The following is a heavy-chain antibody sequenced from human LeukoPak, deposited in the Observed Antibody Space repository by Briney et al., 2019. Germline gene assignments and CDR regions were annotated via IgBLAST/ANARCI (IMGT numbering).Heavy chain of an antibody. J-gene: IGHJ5*02. Sequence: PSETLSLTCTVSGGSISSYYWSWIRQPPGKGLEWIGYIYYSGSTNYNPSLKSRVTISVDTSKNQFSLKLSSVTAADTAVYYCARARGIYSSSSYWFDPWGQGTLVTVSS. D-gene: IGHD6-6*01. CDR1: GGSISSYY. CDR2: IYYSGST. V-gene: IGHV4-59*01. CDR3: ARARGIYSSSSYWFDP.